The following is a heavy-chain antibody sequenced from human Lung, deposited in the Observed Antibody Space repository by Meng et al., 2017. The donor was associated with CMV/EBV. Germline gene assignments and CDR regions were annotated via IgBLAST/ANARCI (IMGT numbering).Heavy chain of an antibody. Sequence: SXXGSGYSFTSYWIGWVRQMPGKGLEWMGIIYPGDSDTRYSPSFQGQVTISADKSISTAYLQWSSLKASDTAMYYCARHRSKAAAGTPWCQGTLVTVSS. CDR2: IYPGDSDT. CDR1: GYSFTSYW. CDR3: ARHRSKAAAGTP. J-gene: IGHJ4*02. V-gene: IGHV5-51*01. D-gene: IGHD6-13*01.